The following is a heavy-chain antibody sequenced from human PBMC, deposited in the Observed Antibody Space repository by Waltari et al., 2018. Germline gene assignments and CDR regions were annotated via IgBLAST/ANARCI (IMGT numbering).Heavy chain of an antibody. CDR2: INQITGDT. J-gene: IGHJ5*01. Sequence: QVHLQESGTGMVKPSETLSLTCTVSHGPLNNLYRSWRRQPPGKRMEWIGWINQITGDTNYNPSLESRVIISSDISKNQFSLKLTSVTAADTAIYYCAREGSLYSSTGGWIGPWGQGMLVTVSS. CDR3: AREGSLYSSTGGWIGP. D-gene: IGHD2-2*01. CDR1: HGPLNNLY. V-gene: IGHV4-59*11.